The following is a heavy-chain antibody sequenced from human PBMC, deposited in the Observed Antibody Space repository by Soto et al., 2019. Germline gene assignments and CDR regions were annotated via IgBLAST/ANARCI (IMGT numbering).Heavy chain of an antibody. V-gene: IGHV4-59*01. CDR3: ARAFAGVGAYCYFDL. CDR1: GGSTTDYY. CDR2: GYHSVST. Sequence: SSETLSLTCTASGGSTTDYYWSWIRQPPGKALEWICYGYHSVSTNYNPSLQTRVTISVDTSENHAYLRLSSVTAADTAVYYCARAFAGVGAYCYFDLWGRGTPVTVSS. D-gene: IGHD2-15*01. J-gene: IGHJ2*01.